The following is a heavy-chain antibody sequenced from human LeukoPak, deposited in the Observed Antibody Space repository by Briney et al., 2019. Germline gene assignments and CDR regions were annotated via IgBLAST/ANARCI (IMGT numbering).Heavy chain of an antibody. J-gene: IGHJ4*02. V-gene: IGHV3-30*02. CDR3: AKDSAHVLLWFWECDY. Sequence: GGSLRLSCAASGFTFSSYGMHWVRQAPGKGLEWVALIRYDGSNKYYADSVKGRFTISRDNSKNTLYLQMNSLRAEDTAVYYCAKDSAHVLLWFWECDYWGQGTLVTVSS. CDR2: IRYDGSNK. CDR1: GFTFSSYG. D-gene: IGHD3-10*01.